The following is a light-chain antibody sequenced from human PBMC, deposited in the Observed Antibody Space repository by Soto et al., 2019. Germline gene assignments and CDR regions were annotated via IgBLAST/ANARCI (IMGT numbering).Light chain of an antibody. CDR3: QQRSNWLT. J-gene: IGKJ4*01. CDR2: DAS. V-gene: IGKV3-11*01. CDR1: QSVSSY. Sequence: EIVLTQSPATLSLSPGERATLSCRASQSVSSYLAWYQQKPGQAPRLLIYDASNRATGIPARFSGSASGTDFTLTISSLEPEDFAVYYCQQRSNWLTVGGGTKVEIK.